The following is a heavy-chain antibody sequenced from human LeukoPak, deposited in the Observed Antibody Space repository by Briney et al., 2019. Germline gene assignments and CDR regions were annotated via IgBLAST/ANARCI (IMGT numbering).Heavy chain of an antibody. CDR3: ARVDGAADAFDI. Sequence: SETLSLTCTVSGGSITSGNYYWSWIRQHPGKGLEWIGYISYSGSTIYNPSLRRRVIISVDTSKNQFSLKLSSVTAADTAVYYCARVDGAADAFDIWGQGTMVTVSS. CDR2: ISYSGST. V-gene: IGHV4-31*03. CDR1: GGSITSGNYY. J-gene: IGHJ3*02. D-gene: IGHD3-16*01.